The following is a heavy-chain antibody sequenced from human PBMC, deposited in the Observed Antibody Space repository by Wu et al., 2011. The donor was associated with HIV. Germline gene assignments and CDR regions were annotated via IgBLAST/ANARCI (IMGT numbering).Heavy chain of an antibody. CDR3: ARNTDSVATSLYSLGV. CDR2: QSSLWYT. V-gene: IGHV1-69*05. Sequence: KPGSSVKVTCKASGDGFTSYAISWCDRPLDKGLSGWRDQSSLWYTKFAQKFQGRLTITTDELKTTAYMELSSLKSEDTAVYYCARNTDSVATSLYSLGVWGQGTVVTVSS. J-gene: IGHJ6*02. D-gene: IGHD5-12*01. CDR1: GDGFTSYA.